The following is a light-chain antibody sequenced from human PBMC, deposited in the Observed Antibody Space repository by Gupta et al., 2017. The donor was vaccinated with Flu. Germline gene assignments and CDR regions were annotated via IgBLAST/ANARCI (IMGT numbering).Light chain of an antibody. Sequence: QSALTQPASVSGSPGQSITISCSGTSSDVGAYDYVSWYQQHPGKAPKLMIYDVSNRPSGVSNRISGSKSGNTASLTISGLQAEDEADYYCNSYKSGITPYVFGTGTKVTVL. CDR1: SSDVGAYDY. J-gene: IGLJ1*01. V-gene: IGLV2-14*03. CDR3: NSYKSGITPYV. CDR2: DVS.